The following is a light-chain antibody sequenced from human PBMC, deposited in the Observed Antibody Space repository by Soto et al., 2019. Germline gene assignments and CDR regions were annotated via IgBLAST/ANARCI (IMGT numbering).Light chain of an antibody. J-gene: IGLJ1*01. V-gene: IGLV2-11*01. CDR1: SSDIGNYNA. CDR2: DVS. CDR3: CSYAGRSSYV. Sequence: QSVLTQPRSVSGTPGQSVTISCTGTSSDIGNYNAVSWYQQNPGKAPKIMIYDVSKRPSGVPDRFSSSKSGNTGSLTISGLQAEDEAADYCCSYAGRSSYVFGTGTNVTVL.